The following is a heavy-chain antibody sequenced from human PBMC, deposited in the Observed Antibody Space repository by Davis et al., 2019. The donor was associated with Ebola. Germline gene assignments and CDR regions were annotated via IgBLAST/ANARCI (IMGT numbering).Heavy chain of an antibody. D-gene: IGHD6-6*01. V-gene: IGHV4-31*03. CDR1: GGSISSGGYY. Sequence: PSETLSLTCTVSGGSISSGGYYWSWIRQHPGKGLEWIGYIYYSGSTYYNPSLKSRVTIAVDTSKSQFSLKLSPVTAADTAVYYCAWSTLYSTSSDPYFDFWGQGTLVTVSS. CDR3: AWSTLYSTSSDPYFDF. CDR2: IYYSGST. J-gene: IGHJ4*02.